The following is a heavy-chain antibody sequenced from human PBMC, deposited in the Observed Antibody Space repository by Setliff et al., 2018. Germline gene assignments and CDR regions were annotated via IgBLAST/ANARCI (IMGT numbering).Heavy chain of an antibody. D-gene: IGHD3-16*01. J-gene: IGHJ4*02. V-gene: IGHV3-20*04. CDR3: ARDGGEY. CDR1: GFTFDDYA. Sequence: PGGSLRLSCAASGFTFDDYAMHWVRQAPGKGLEWVSGISGSASSTYYADSVKGRLTISRDNAKNSLYLQMNSLRAEDTAVYYCARDGGEYWGQGTLVTVSS. CDR2: ISGSASST.